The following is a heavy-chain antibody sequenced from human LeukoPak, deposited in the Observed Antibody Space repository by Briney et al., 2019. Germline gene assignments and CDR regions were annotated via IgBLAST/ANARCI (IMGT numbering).Heavy chain of an antibody. Sequence: GGSLRLSCAASGFTFSSYGMHWVRQAPGKGLEWVAVISYDGSNKYYADSVKGRFTISRDNSKNTLYLQMNSLRAEDTAVYYCAKALGYCSSTSCYVFRVLAVAGTGGFDYWGQGTLVTVSS. CDR2: ISYDGSNK. V-gene: IGHV3-30*18. J-gene: IGHJ4*02. D-gene: IGHD2-2*01. CDR3: AKALGYCSSTSCYVFRVLAVAGTGGFDY. CDR1: GFTFSSYG.